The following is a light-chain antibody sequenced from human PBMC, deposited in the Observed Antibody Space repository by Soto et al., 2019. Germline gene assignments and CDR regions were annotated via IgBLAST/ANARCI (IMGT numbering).Light chain of an antibody. J-gene: IGKJ5*01. CDR2: GAS. V-gene: IGKV3-20*01. CDR1: QSVSSSY. Sequence: EPVLTQSPGKLSLSPGERATLSCMASQSVSSSYLAWYQQKPGQAPRLLIYGASSRATGIPDRFSGSGSGTDFTLTISSLEPEDFAVYYCQQYGSSFITFGQGTRLEIK. CDR3: QQYGSSFIT.